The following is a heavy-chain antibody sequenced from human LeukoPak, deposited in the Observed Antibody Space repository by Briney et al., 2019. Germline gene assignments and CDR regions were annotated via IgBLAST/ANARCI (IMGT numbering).Heavy chain of an antibody. V-gene: IGHV4-59*01. CDR2: IYYSGST. J-gene: IGHJ4*02. Sequence: SETLSLTCTVSGGSISSYYLRWIRQPPGKGLEWMGYIYYSGSTNYNPSLKRRVHISVDTSKTQFSLKVSSVTGADTAVYYCARDWGNSRYFYYWGQGALVTVS. D-gene: IGHD3-16*01. CDR1: GGSISSYY. CDR3: ARDWGNSRYFYY.